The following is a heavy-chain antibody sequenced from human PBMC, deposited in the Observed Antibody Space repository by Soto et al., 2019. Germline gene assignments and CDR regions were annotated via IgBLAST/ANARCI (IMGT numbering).Heavy chain of an antibody. J-gene: IGHJ4*02. CDR1: GFTFSSYW. CDR2: INIDGTRT. CDR3: ARVPNGVYEWN. Sequence: EVQLVASGGGLVQPGGSLRLSCAASGFTFSSYWMHWVRQAPGKGLVWVSRINIDGTRTDYADSVKGRFTISRDNVKNAVYLQMNSLRAEDTAVYYCARVPNGVYEWNWGQGTLVTVSS. V-gene: IGHV3-74*01. D-gene: IGHD4-17*01.